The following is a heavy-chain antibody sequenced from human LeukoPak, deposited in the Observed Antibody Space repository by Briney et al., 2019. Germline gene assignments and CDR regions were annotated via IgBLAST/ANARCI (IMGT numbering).Heavy chain of an antibody. CDR2: MNPNSGNT. J-gene: IGHJ5*02. Sequence: EASVKVSCKASGYTFTSYDINWVRQATGQGLEWMGWMNPNSGNTGYAQKFQGRVTMTRNTSISTAYMELSSLRSEDTAVYYCAREKKGSGSYYDRSVHNWFDPWGQGTLVTVSS. CDR3: AREKKGSGSYYDRSVHNWFDP. CDR1: GYTFTSYD. D-gene: IGHD3-10*01. V-gene: IGHV1-8*01.